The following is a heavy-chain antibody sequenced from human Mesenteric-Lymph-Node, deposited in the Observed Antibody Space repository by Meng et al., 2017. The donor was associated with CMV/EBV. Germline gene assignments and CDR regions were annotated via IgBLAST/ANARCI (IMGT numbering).Heavy chain of an antibody. J-gene: IGHJ4*02. CDR2: IHQDGTDK. D-gene: IGHD6-19*01. V-gene: IGHV3-7*01. CDR1: GFSFSNYW. CDR3: ASRTVAGYFDY. Sequence: GESLKISCVASGFSFSNYWMSWVRQAPGQGLEWVANIHQDGTDKYYVDSVKGRFTISRDDAQNSLYLQMNSLRVDDTAVYYCASRTVAGYFDYWGQGTLVTVSS.